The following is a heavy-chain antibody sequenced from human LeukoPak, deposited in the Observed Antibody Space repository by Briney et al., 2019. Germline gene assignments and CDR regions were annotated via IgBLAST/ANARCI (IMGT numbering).Heavy chain of an antibody. D-gene: IGHD4-17*01. CDR3: ATTVTTGGYFDY. CDR2: ISGSGGST. Sequence: PGGSLRPSCAASGFTFSSYAMSWVRQAPGKGLEWVSAISGSGGSTHYADSVKGRFTISRDNSKNTVYLQMNSLRAEDTAVYYCATTVTTGGYFDYWGQGTLVTVSS. J-gene: IGHJ4*02. CDR1: GFTFSSYA. V-gene: IGHV3-23*01.